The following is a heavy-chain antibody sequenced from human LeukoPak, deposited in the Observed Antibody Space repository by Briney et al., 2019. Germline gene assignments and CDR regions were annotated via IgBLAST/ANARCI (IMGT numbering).Heavy chain of an antibody. J-gene: IGHJ6*03. V-gene: IGHV4-38-2*02. CDR3: ARAKLDYDSSGYDLIYYYYYMDV. CDR2: IYHSGST. Sequence: SETLSLTCTVSGYSISSVYYWGWIRQPPGKGLEWIGSIYHSGSTYYNPSLKSRVTISVDTSKNQFSLKLSSVTAADTAVYYCARAKLDYDSSGYDLIYYYYYMDVWGKGTTVTISS. CDR1: GYSISSVYY. D-gene: IGHD3-22*01.